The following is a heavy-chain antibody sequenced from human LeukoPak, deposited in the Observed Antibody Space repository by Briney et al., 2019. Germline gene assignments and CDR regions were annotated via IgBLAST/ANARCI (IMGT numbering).Heavy chain of an antibody. D-gene: IGHD3-22*01. CDR3: ARDYYDSSGYYYYYYGMDV. CDR1: GGSISSYY. CDR2: IYYSGST. Sequence: SEALSLTCTVSGGSISSYYWSWIRQPPGKGLEWIGYIYYSGSTNYNPSLKSRVTISVDTSKNQFSLKLSSVTAADTAVYYCARDYYDSSGYYYYYYGMDVWGQGTTVTVSS. J-gene: IGHJ6*02. V-gene: IGHV4-59*12.